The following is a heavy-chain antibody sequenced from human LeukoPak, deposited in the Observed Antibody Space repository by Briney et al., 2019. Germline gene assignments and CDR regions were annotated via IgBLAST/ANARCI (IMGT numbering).Heavy chain of an antibody. CDR1: GFTLDDYA. D-gene: IGHD3-10*01. CDR3: ARGPYGSGSYYSPFDY. Sequence: GGSLRLSCAASGFTLDDYAMSWVRQAPGKGLEWVSGVSWNGGSTDYADSVKGRSTISRDNAKNSLYLEVNSLRAEDTALYYCARGPYGSGSYYSPFDYWGQGTLVTVSS. J-gene: IGHJ4*02. CDR2: VSWNGGST. V-gene: IGHV3-20*04.